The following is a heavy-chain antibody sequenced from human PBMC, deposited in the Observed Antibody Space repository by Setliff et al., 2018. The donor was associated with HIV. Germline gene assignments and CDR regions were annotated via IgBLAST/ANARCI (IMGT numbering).Heavy chain of an antibody. J-gene: IGHJ4*02. CDR3: ARGRGSSSSWPIDY. CDR1: GDSISTDY. V-gene: IGHV4-34*01. Sequence: KASETLSLTCTVSGDSISTDYWTWIRQPPGKGLGWIGEINHSGSTNYNPSLKSRVTISVDTSKNQFSLKLSSVTAADTAVYFCARGRGSSSSWPIDYWGQGTLVTVSS. D-gene: IGHD6-13*01. CDR2: INHSGST.